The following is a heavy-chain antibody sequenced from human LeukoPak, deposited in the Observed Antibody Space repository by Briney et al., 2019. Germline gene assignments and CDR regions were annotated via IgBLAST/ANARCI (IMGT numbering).Heavy chain of an antibody. J-gene: IGHJ6*04. CDR1: GFTFSSYS. D-gene: IGHD3-10*01. CDR3: ARDSLLLWFGTNYYGMDV. V-gene: IGHV3-21*01. CDR2: ISSSSSYI. Sequence: GGSLRLSCAASGFTFSSYSMNWVRQAPGKGLEWVSSISSSSSYIYYADSVKGRFTISRDNAKNSLYLQMNNLRAEDTAVYYCARDSLLLWFGTNYYGMDVWGKGTTVTVSS.